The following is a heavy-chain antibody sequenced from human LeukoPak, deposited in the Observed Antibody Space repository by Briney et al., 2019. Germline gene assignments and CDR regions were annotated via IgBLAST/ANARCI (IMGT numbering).Heavy chain of an antibody. CDR3: VGGYYDQYQLRYYYYYYMDV. Sequence: GGSLRLSCAASGFTFSSYAMSWVRQPPGKGQDWVSAISGSGGSTYYADSVKGRFTIYRDNSKNTLYLQMNSLRAEDTAVYYCVGGYYDQYQLRYYYYYYMDVWGKGTTVTVSS. V-gene: IGHV3-23*01. J-gene: IGHJ6*03. CDR1: GFTFSSYA. D-gene: IGHD2-2*01. CDR2: ISGSGGST.